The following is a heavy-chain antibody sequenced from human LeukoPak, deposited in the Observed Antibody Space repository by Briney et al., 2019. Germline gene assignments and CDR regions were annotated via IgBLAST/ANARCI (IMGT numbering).Heavy chain of an antibody. Sequence: PSETLSLTCTVSGGSISSGGYYWSWIRQHPGKGLEWIGYIYYSGSTYYNPSLKSRVTISVDTSKNQFSLKLSSVTAADTAVYYCAGLVGRYSSGLYYYYFDYWGQGTLVTVSS. CDR2: IYYSGST. CDR1: GGSISSGGYY. V-gene: IGHV4-31*03. CDR3: AGLVGRYSSGLYYYYFDY. J-gene: IGHJ4*02. D-gene: IGHD3-22*01.